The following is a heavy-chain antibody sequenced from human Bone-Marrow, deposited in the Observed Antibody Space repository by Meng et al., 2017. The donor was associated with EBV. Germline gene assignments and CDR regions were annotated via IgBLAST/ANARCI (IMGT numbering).Heavy chain of an antibody. CDR3: ARGGGVGYGDYVNY. D-gene: IGHD4-17*01. CDR1: GGSFSGYY. Sequence: LKQWGGDELEASETLSLNCAVYGGSFSGYYWNGLGQAPGKGLEWIGEINHGGRTNSHPSLKSRVIISVDTSKNQFSLKLKSVTATDTAVYYCARGGGVGYGDYVNYWGQGTLVTVSS. CDR2: INHGGRT. V-gene: IGHV4-34*01. J-gene: IGHJ4*02.